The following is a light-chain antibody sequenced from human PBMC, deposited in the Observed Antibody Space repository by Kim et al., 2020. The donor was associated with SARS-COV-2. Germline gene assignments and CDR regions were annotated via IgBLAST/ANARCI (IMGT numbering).Light chain of an antibody. Sequence: GQSIPISCTGTSNDVGAYNYVSWYQQHPGRAPKLMIYDVSMRPSGVSNRFSGSKSGNTASLTISGLQAEDEADYYCSSWTSSNTLIFGGGTKVTVL. CDR2: DVS. CDR1: SNDVGAYNY. V-gene: IGLV2-14*04. CDR3: SSWTSSNTLI. J-gene: IGLJ2*01.